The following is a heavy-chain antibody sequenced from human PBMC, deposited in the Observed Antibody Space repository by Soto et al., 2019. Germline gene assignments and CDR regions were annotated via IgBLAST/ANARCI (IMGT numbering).Heavy chain of an antibody. V-gene: IGHV4-34*01. J-gene: IGHJ5*02. D-gene: IGHD3-3*01. Sequence: PSETLSLTCAVYGGSFSGYYWSWIRQPPGKGLEWIGEINHSGSTNYNPSLKSRVTISVDTSKNQFSLKLSSVTAADTAVYYCARGLYAIFGVVIPRTAWWFDPWGQGTLVTVSS. CDR2: INHSGST. CDR1: GGSFSGYY. CDR3: ARGLYAIFGVVIPRTAWWFDP.